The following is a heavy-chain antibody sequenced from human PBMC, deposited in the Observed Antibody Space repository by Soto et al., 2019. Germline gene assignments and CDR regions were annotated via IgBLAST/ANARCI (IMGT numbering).Heavy chain of an antibody. CDR3: AKAPLAFDI. CDR2: ITASGAVT. J-gene: IGHJ3*02. Sequence: PGGSLRLSCAASGFTFSSYAMSWVRQAPGKGLEWVSSITASGAVTYYADSVKGRVTISRDTSKDTVFLQMNSVRVEDTAIYYCAKAPLAFDIWGRGTLVTVSS. V-gene: IGHV3-23*01. CDR1: GFTFSSYA.